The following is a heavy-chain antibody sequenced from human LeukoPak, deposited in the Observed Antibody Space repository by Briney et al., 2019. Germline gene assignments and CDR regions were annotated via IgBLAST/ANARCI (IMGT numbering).Heavy chain of an antibody. Sequence: SETLSLTCTVSGGSISSGSYYWSWIRQPAGKGLEWIGRIYTSGSTNYNPSLKSRVTISVDTSKNQFSLKLSSVTAADTAVYYCARDLGDYYEDVSGYFDYWGQGTLVTVSS. D-gene: IGHD3-22*01. V-gene: IGHV4-61*02. J-gene: IGHJ4*02. CDR2: IYTSGST. CDR3: ARDLGDYYEDVSGYFDY. CDR1: GGSISSGSYY.